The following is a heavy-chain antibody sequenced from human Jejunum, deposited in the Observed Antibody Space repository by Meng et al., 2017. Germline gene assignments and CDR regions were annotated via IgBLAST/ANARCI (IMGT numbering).Heavy chain of an antibody. D-gene: IGHD1-1*01. CDR1: GGSFSGCY. J-gene: IGHJ4*02. CDR3: TRGNDRAKSGDY. Sequence: QLQLQQWGAGLMKPPETRTLPCAVYGGSFSGCYMSWSRQPPGKGLEWIGEIHPNGSTDYNPSLKSRITISLDTAKNQFSLSLHSATAADTGIDYCTRGNDRAKSGDYWGQGTLVTVSS. CDR2: IHPNGST. V-gene: IGHV4-34*01.